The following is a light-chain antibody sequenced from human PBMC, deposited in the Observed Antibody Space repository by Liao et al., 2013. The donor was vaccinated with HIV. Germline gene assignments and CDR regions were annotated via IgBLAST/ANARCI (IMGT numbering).Light chain of an antibody. CDR2: YDR. V-gene: IGLV3-21*01. CDR1: NIGSKS. CDR3: QAWDSGTGV. J-gene: IGLJ3*02. Sequence: SYVLTQTPSVSVAPGKTATVTCGGSNIGSKSVHWYQQKPGQAPLLVIYYDRDRPSGIPERFSGSNSGNTATLTISGTQAMDEADYYCQAWDSGTGVFGGGTKLTVL.